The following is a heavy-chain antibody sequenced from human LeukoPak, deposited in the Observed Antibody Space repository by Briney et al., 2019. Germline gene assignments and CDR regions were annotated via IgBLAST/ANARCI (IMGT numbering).Heavy chain of an antibody. V-gene: IGHV4-34*01. D-gene: IGHD3-22*01. CDR2: INHSGST. J-gene: IGHJ4*02. CDR3: ASSYYYDGDY. CDR1: GGSFSGYY. Sequence: PSETLSLTCAVYGGSFSGYYWSWIRQPPGKGLEWIGEINHSGSTNYNPSLKSRVTISVDTSKNQFSLKLSSVTAADTALYYCASSYYYDGDYWGQGTLVTVSS.